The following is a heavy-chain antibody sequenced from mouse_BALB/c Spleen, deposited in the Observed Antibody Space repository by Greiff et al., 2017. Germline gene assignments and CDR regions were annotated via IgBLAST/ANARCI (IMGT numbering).Heavy chain of an antibody. J-gene: IGHJ2*01. CDR2: IYPGDGDT. V-gene: IGHV1-80*01. CDR1: GYAFSSYW. D-gene: IGHD1-1*01. Sequence: QVQLQQSGAELVRPGSSVKISCKASGYAFSSYWMNWVKQRPGQGLEWIGQIYPGDGDTNYNGKFKGKATLTADKSSSTAYMQLSSLTSEDSAVYFCARSLYYYGSSFDYWGQGTTRTVSS. CDR3: ARSLYYYGSSFDY.